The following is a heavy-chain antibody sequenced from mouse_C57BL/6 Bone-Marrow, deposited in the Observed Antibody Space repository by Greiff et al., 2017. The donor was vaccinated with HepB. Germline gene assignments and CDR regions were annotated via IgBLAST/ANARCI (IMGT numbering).Heavy chain of an antibody. CDR2: IHPNSGST. V-gene: IGHV1-64*01. CDR3: ARSIYYDRTVYFDY. D-gene: IGHD2-4*01. J-gene: IGHJ2*01. Sequence: QVQLQQSGAELVKPGASVKLSCKASGYTFTSYWMHWVKQRPGQGLEWIGMIHPNSGSTNYNEKFKSKATLTVDKSSSTAYMQLSSLTSEDSAVYYCARSIYYDRTVYFDYWGQGTTLTVSS. CDR1: GYTFTSYW.